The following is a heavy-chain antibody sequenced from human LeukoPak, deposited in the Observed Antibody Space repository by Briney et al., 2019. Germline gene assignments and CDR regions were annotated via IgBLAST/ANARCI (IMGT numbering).Heavy chain of an antibody. CDR2: INPNSGGT. V-gene: IGHV1-2*02. CDR1: GYTFTGYY. Sequence: ASVKVSFKASGYTFTGYYMHWVRQAPGQGLEWMGWINPNSGGTNYAQKFQGRVTMTRDTSISTAYMELSRLRSDDTAVYYCARDRTLPPNYYGSGSLGGYFDYWGQGTLVTVSS. D-gene: IGHD3-10*01. J-gene: IGHJ4*02. CDR3: ARDRTLPPNYYGSGSLGGYFDY.